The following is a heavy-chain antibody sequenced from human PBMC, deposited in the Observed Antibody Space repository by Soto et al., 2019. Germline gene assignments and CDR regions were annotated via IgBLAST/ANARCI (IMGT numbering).Heavy chain of an antibody. Sequence: SETLSLTCTVSGGSIISGDYYFICIRQPPWKGLEWIGYIYYSGSTYYNPSLKSRVTISVDTSKNQFSLKLSSVTAADTAVYYCARVLRPRIFWSGPLTGNWFDPWGQGTLVTVSS. J-gene: IGHJ5*02. CDR3: ARVLRPRIFWSGPLTGNWFDP. D-gene: IGHD3-3*01. CDR1: GGSIISGDYY. V-gene: IGHV4-30-4*01. CDR2: IYYSGST.